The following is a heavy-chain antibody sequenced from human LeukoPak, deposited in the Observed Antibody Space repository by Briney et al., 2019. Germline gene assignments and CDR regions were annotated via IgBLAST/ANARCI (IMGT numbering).Heavy chain of an antibody. J-gene: IGHJ4*02. CDR2: IYYSGST. Sequence: SETLSLTCAVYGGSFSGYYWSWIRQHPGKGLEWIGYIYYSGSTYYNPSLKSRVTISVDTSKNQFSLKLSSVTAADTAVYYCASRSPDYGDPYYWGQGTLVTVSS. D-gene: IGHD4-17*01. CDR1: GGSFSGYY. V-gene: IGHV4-31*11. CDR3: ASRSPDYGDPYY.